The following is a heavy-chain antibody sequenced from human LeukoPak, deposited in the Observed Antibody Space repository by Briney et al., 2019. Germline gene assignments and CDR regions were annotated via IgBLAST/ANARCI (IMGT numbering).Heavy chain of an antibody. J-gene: IGHJ4*02. Sequence: ASVTVSCTASGYIFTNYYMHWVRQAPGQGLEWMGIINPSGGSTDYAQNFQGRVTMTRDTSTSTVYMELSSLRSEDTAVYYCARGVSGSYSNFDYWGQGTLVTVSS. CDR1: GYIFTNYY. CDR3: ARGVSGSYSNFDY. V-gene: IGHV1-46*01. D-gene: IGHD1-26*01. CDR2: INPSGGST.